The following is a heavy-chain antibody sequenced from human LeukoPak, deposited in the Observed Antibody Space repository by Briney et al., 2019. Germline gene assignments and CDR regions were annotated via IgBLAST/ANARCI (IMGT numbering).Heavy chain of an antibody. J-gene: IGHJ4*02. Sequence: GASVMVSCKVSGYTSPFYGITWVRQAPGQGLEWMGGTIPIFGTANYAQKFQGRVTITADKSTSTAYMELSSLRSEDTAVYYCATRITMVRGYYFDYWGQGTLVTVSS. D-gene: IGHD3-10*01. CDR3: ATRITMVRGYYFDY. CDR2: TIPIFGTA. V-gene: IGHV1-69*06. CDR1: GYTSPFYG.